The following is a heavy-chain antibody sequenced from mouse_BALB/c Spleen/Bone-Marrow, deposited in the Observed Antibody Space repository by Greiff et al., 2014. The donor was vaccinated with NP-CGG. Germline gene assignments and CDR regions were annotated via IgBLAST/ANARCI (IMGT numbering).Heavy chain of an antibody. CDR2: INPSNGHT. Sequence: VHLVESGAELVKPGASLKLSCKASGYTFTNYWIHWVKQRPGQGLEWIGEINPSNGHTNYNEKFKTKATLTVDKSSSTAYMQLSSLTSEDSAVNYCAARLSHLAMDYWGQGTSVTVSS. D-gene: IGHD2-2*01. J-gene: IGHJ4*01. CDR1: GYTFTNYW. CDR3: AARLSHLAMDY. V-gene: IGHV1S81*02.